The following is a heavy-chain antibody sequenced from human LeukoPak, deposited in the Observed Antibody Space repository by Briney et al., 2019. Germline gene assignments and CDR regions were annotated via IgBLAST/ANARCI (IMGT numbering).Heavy chain of an antibody. Sequence: GGSLRLSCAASGFTFSSHGMHWVRQAPGKGLEWVAVIWYDGSNKYYADSVKGRFTISRDNSKNTLYLQMNSLRAEDTAVYYCAKDRIPTSGWESDYWGQGTLVTVSS. V-gene: IGHV3-33*06. J-gene: IGHJ4*02. CDR3: AKDRIPTSGWESDY. D-gene: IGHD3-22*01. CDR2: IWYDGSNK. CDR1: GFTFSSHG.